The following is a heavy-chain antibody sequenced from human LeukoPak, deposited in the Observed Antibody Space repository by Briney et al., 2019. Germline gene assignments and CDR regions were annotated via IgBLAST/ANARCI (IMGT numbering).Heavy chain of an antibody. CDR1: GFTVNSNH. J-gene: IGHJ6*02. CDR2: IYSGDST. V-gene: IGHV3-53*01. CDR3: ARDHLPSGTDV. Sequence: GESLRLSCAVSGFTVNSNHLNWVRQAPGKGLEWVSIIYSGDSTSYADSVKGRFTISRDNSKNTLYLQMNSLRAEDTAVYYCARDHLPSGTDVWGQGTTVTVSS.